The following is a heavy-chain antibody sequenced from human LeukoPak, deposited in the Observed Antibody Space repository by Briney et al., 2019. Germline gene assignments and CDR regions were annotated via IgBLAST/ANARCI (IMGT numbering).Heavy chain of an antibody. J-gene: IGHJ4*02. V-gene: IGHV1-3*01. CDR2: INADNGNT. CDR1: GYTFTRYA. CDR3: ARDKTIAFDY. Sequence: ASVKVSCKASGYTFTRYAMHWVRQAPGQRLEWMGWINADNGNTKYSQRFQGRFTITRDTSASTAYMELSSLRSEDTAVYYCARDKTIAFDYWGQGTLVTVSS. D-gene: IGHD6-13*01.